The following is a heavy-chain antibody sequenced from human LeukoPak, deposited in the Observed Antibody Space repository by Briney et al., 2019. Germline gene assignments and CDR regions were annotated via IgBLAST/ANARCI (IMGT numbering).Heavy chain of an antibody. CDR2: IKQDGSEK. Sequence: GGSLRLSCAASGFTFSSYAMSWVRQAPGKGLEWVANIKQDGSEKYYVDSVKGRFTISRDNAKNSLYLQMNSLRAEDTAVYYCARDGYYYDSSGYYPHHPFDYWGQGTLVTVSS. CDR1: GFTFSSYA. V-gene: IGHV3-7*01. J-gene: IGHJ4*02. D-gene: IGHD3-22*01. CDR3: ARDGYYYDSSGYYPHHPFDY.